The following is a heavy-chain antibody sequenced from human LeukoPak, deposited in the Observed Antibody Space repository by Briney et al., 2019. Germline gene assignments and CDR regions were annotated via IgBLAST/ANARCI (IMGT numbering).Heavy chain of an antibody. D-gene: IGHD1-20*01. CDR3: ARRRYNWNAIDY. J-gene: IGHJ4*02. CDR2: ISSSGSTI. Sequence: PGGSLRLSCAASGFTVSSNYMSWARQAPGKGLEWVSYISSSGSTIYYADSVKGRFTISRDNAKNSLYLQMNSLRAEDTAVYYCARRRYNWNAIDYWGQGTLVTVSS. V-gene: IGHV3-11*01. CDR1: GFTVSSNY.